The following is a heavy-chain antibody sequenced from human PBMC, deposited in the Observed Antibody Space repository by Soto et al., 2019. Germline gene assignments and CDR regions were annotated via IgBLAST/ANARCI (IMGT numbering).Heavy chain of an antibody. CDR3: AYDSSGYYYVQPWFDP. V-gene: IGHV3-49*04. J-gene: IGHJ5*02. D-gene: IGHD3-22*01. CDR1: GFTFGDYA. CDR2: IRSKAYGGTT. Sequence: GGSLRLSCTASGFTFGDYAMSWVRQAPGKGLEWVGFIRSKAYGGTTEYAASVKGRFTISRDDSKSIAYLQMNSLKTEDTAVYYCAYDSSGYYYVQPWFDPWGQGTLVTVSS.